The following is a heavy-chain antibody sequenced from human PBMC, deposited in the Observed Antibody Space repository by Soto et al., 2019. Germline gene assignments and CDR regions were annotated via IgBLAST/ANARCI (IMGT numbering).Heavy chain of an antibody. CDR3: ATTRGLAVGGSFDY. D-gene: IGHD3-10*01. Sequence: NPSETLSLTCIVSGGSIPRRSSYWAWIRQTPGKGLEWVGTFYDGNTYHNPSLRSRITIAVDTSKNQFALKLNSVAAADTAFYYCATTRGLAVGGSFDYWGQGMLVTVSS. CDR1: GGSIPRRSSY. J-gene: IGHJ4*02. CDR2: FYDGNT. V-gene: IGHV4-39*01.